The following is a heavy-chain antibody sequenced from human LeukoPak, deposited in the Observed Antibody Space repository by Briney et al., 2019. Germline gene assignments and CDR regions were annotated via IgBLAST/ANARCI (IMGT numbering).Heavy chain of an antibody. V-gene: IGHV4-59*01. D-gene: IGHD3-22*01. J-gene: IGHJ6*02. CDR3: ASDPGYYDSSGYYRNYYGMDV. CDR2: IYYSGST. CDR1: GGSISSYY. Sequence: TSETLSLTCTVSGGSISSYYWSWIRQPPGKGLEWIGYIYYSGSTNYNPSLKSRVTISVDTSKNQFSLKLSSVTAADTAVYYRASDPGYYDSSGYYRNYYGMDVWGQGTTVTVSS.